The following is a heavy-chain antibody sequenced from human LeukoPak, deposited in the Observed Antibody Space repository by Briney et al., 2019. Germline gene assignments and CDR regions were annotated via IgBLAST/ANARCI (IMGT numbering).Heavy chain of an antibody. Sequence: GASVKVSCKASGYTFTGYCMHWVRQAPGQGLEWMGWINPNSGGTNYAQKFQGRVTMTRDTSISTAYMELSRLRSDDTAVYYCARDGKLRFLEWPEAEYFQHWGQGTLVTVSS. CDR2: INPNSGGT. V-gene: IGHV1-2*02. CDR1: GYTFTGYC. J-gene: IGHJ1*01. D-gene: IGHD3-3*01. CDR3: ARDGKLRFLEWPEAEYFQH.